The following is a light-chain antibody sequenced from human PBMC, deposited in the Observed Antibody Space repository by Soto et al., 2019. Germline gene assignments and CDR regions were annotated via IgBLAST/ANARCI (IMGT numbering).Light chain of an antibody. CDR2: EVS. CDR3: SSPKV. V-gene: IGLV2-8*01. CDR1: SSDVGGYNY. Sequence: QSVLTQPPPASGAPGQSVPISCTGTSSDVGGYNYVSWYQQHPGKAPKLMIYEVSKRPSGVPDRFSGSKSGNTASLTVSGLQAEDEADYYCSSPKVFGTGTKVTVL. J-gene: IGLJ1*01.